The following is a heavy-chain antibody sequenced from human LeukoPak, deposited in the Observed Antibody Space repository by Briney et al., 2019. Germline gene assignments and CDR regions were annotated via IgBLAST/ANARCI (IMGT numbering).Heavy chain of an antibody. J-gene: IGHJ3*02. CDR1: GFTFSSYS. D-gene: IGHD3-9*01. Sequence: GGSLRLSCAASGFTFSSYSMNRVRQAPGKGLEWVSSISSSSSYIYYADSVKGRFTISRDNAKNSLYLQMNSLRAEDTAVYYCARAPRYYDILTGYSMQDAFDIWGQGTMVTVSS. CDR3: ARAPRYYDILTGYSMQDAFDI. V-gene: IGHV3-21*01. CDR2: ISSSSSYI.